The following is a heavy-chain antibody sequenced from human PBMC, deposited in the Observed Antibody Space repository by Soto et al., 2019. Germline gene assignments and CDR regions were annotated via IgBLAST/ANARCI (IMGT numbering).Heavy chain of an antibody. D-gene: IGHD3-16*01. J-gene: IGHJ6*02. CDR3: AMVDNYVTPTPQDV. CDR2: SSPYSGNT. V-gene: IGHV1-18*01. CDR1: GYIFVNYG. Sequence: QVQLVQSGDEVRKPGSSVKVSCKASGYIFVNYGIAWVRQAPGQGLEWMGWSSPYSGNTHYASKVQGRLTMTTDTSTSTAYMDLGSLTSGDTAVYYCAMVDNYVTPTPQDVWGQGTTVTVSS.